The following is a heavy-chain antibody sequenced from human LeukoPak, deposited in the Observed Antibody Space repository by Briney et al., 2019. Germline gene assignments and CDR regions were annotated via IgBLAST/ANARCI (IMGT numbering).Heavy chain of an antibody. CDR1: GFSFRDYW. V-gene: IGHV3-30-3*01. CDR3: ARDPTTRYGYYFDY. CDR2: ISYDGSNK. D-gene: IGHD3-9*01. J-gene: IGHJ4*02. Sequence: GGSLRLACAASGFSFRDYWMSWVRQAPGKGLEWVAVISYDGSNKYYADSVKGRFTISRDNSKNTLYLQMNSLRAEDTAVYYCARDPTTRYGYYFDYWGQGTLVTVSS.